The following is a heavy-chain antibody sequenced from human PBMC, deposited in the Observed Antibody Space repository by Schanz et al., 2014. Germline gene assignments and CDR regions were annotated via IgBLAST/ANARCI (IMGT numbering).Heavy chain of an antibody. D-gene: IGHD2-21*01. CDR3: AKGQLLSYYFDY. V-gene: IGHV3-23*04. CDR1: GFTFSSYL. CDR2: ISNSGDSK. J-gene: IGHJ4*02. Sequence: EVQLVESGGGLVQPGGSLTLSCAASGFTFSSYLMSWVRQAPGKGLEWVSAISNSGDSKYYADSVRGRFTISRDNSKNTLYVQMKRLRAEDTAVYYCAKGQLLSYYFDYWGQGTLVTVSS.